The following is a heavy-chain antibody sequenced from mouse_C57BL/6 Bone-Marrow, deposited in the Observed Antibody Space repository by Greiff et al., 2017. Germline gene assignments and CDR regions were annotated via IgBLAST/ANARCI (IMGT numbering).Heavy chain of an antibody. D-gene: IGHD1-1*01. Sequence: QVQLQQPGAELVKPGASVKLSCKASGYTFTSYWMHWVKQRPGQGLEWIGMIHPNSGSTNYNEKFKSKATLTVDKSSSTAYMQLSSLTSEESAVYYCARGGVYYYGSSPYGYFYVWGTGTTVAVSS. CDR3: ARGGVYYYGSSPYGYFYV. CDR1: GYTFTSYW. J-gene: IGHJ1*03. CDR2: IHPNSGST. V-gene: IGHV1-64*01.